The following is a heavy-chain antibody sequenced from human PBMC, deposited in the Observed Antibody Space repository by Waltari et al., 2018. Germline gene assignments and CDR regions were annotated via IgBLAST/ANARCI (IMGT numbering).Heavy chain of an antibody. CDR1: GDSISSKYW. Sequence: QVQLQESGPGLVKPSGTLSLTCAVSGDSISSKYWWRWVRQSPGKGLEWIVEIYHGGKTYYNPSLKSRVTISEDKSKNQFSLNLSSVTAADTAVYYCAADRGVGLYFDYWGQGTLVTVSS. V-gene: IGHV4-4*02. D-gene: IGHD2-8*02. J-gene: IGHJ4*02. CDR3: AADRGVGLYFDY. CDR2: IYHGGKT.